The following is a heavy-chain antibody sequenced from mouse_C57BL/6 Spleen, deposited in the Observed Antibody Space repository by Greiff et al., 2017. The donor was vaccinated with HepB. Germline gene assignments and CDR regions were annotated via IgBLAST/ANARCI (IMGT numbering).Heavy chain of an antibody. V-gene: IGHV1-61*01. Sequence: VQLQQPGAELVRPGSSVKLSCKASGYTFTSYWMDWVKQRPGQGLEWIGNIYPSDSETHYNQKFKDKATLTVDKSSSTAYMQLSSLTSDDSAVYYCARGGFRRGYWGQGTTLTVSS. CDR3: ARGGFRRGY. J-gene: IGHJ2*01. CDR1: GYTFTSYW. CDR2: IYPSDSET.